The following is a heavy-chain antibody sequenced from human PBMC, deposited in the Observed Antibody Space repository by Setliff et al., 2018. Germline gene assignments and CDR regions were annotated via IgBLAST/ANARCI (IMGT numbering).Heavy chain of an antibody. J-gene: IGHJ6*02. CDR2: IKEDGSQR. CDR1: GFDFKTHW. Sequence: PGGSLRLSCAASGFDFKTHWMDWARQAPGKGLEWVANIKEDGSQRNYVDAVRGRFTISRDNAKNSLYLQMNSLRAEDTAVYHCTRDQDYYGMDVWGQGTTVTVSS. CDR3: TRDQDYYGMDV. V-gene: IGHV3-7*01.